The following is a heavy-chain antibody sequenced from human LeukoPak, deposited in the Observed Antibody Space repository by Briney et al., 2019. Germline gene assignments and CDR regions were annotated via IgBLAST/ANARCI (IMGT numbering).Heavy chain of an antibody. CDR2: IRYDGSNK. D-gene: IGHD6-19*01. J-gene: IGHJ4*02. CDR3: AKERRDSSGWLFDY. V-gene: IGHV3-30*02. CDR1: GFTFSNYE. Sequence: GGSLRLSCAASGFTFSNYEMNWVRQAPGKGLEWVAFIRYDGSNKYYADSVKGRFTISRDNSKNTLYLQMNSLRAEDTAVYYCAKERRDSSGWLFDYWGQGTLVTVSS.